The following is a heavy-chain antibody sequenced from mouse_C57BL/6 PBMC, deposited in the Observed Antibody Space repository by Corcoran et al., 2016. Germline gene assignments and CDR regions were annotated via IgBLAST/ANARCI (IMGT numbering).Heavy chain of an antibody. CDR1: GYTFTDYY. Sequence: EVQLQQSGPELVKPGASVKISCKASGYTFTDYYMNWVKQSHGKSLEWIGDINPNNGGTSYNQKFKGKATLTVDKSSSTAYMELRILTSEDSAVYYCARGLRRDYYAMDYWGQGTSVTVSS. D-gene: IGHD2-4*01. J-gene: IGHJ4*01. CDR3: ARGLRRDYYAMDY. CDR2: INPNNGGT. V-gene: IGHV1-26*01.